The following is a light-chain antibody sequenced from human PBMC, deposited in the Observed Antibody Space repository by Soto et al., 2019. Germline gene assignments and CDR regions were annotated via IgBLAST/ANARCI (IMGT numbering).Light chain of an antibody. CDR3: AAWDDSLNGVV. CDR2: YDD. V-gene: IGLV1-36*01. CDR1: SSNIGNNA. J-gene: IGLJ2*01. Sequence: QLVLTQPPSVSEAPRQRVTISCSGSSSNIGNNAVNWYQQLPGKAPKLLIYYDDLLPSGVSDRFSGSKSCTSASLAISGLQSEDEADYYCAAWDDSLNGVVFGGGTKLTVL.